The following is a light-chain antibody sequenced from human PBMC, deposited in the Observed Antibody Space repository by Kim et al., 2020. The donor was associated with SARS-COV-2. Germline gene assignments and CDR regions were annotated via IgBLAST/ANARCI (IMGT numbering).Light chain of an antibody. CDR3: QQYDNLPLT. V-gene: IGKV1-33*01. CDR2: DAS. J-gene: IGKJ3*01. Sequence: DIQMTQSPSSLSASVGDRVTITPQASQDISNYLNWYQQKPGKAPKLLIYDASNLETGVPSRFSGSGSGTDFTFTISSLQPEDIATYYCQQYDNLPLTFGPGTKVDIK. CDR1: QDISNY.